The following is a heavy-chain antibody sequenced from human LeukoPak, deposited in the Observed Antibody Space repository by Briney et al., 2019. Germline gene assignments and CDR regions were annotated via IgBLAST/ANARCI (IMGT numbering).Heavy chain of an antibody. J-gene: IGHJ3*02. Sequence: GGSLRLSCAASGFTFSTYAMHWVRQAPGKGLEYVSAITNNGGIAYYANSVKGRFTISSDNSKNTLYLQMGSLRAEDMAVYYCARVGRGDAFDIWGHGTMVTVSS. CDR1: GFTFSTYA. CDR2: ITNNGGIA. CDR3: ARVGRGDAFDI. D-gene: IGHD1-26*01. V-gene: IGHV3-64*01.